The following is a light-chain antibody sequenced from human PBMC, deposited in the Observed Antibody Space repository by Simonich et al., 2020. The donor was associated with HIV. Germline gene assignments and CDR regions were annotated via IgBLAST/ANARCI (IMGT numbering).Light chain of an antibody. CDR2: WSS. J-gene: IGKJ4*01. CDR1: QSVLYSSNKENH. Sequence: DIVVTQSPDSLAVSLGERATINCKSSQSVLYSSNKENHLAWYQQKPGQPPKLLMYWSSTRESVVPARFSGSGSGTDFILAISSLQAEDVAVYYCQQYYSNPVLTFGGGTKVEIK. CDR3: QQYYSNPVLT. V-gene: IGKV4-1*01.